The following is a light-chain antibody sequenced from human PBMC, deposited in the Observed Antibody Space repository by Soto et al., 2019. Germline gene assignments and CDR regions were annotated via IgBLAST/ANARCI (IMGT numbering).Light chain of an antibody. V-gene: IGLV1-44*01. CDR3: AAWDDSLNGYV. CDR1: SSNIGSNT. CDR2: SYN. J-gene: IGLJ1*01. Sequence: QSVLTQPPSASGTPGQRVTISCSGSSSNIGSNTVNWYQQLPGTAPKLLIYSYNQRPSGVPDRFSDSKSGTSASLAISGLQSEDEADYYCAAWDDSLNGYVFGTGTKVPVL.